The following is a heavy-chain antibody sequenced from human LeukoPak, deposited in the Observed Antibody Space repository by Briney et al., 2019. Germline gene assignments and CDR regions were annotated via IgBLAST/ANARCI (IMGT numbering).Heavy chain of an antibody. CDR1: GGSISSYY. J-gene: IGHJ4*02. D-gene: IGHD3-10*01. Sequence: SETLSLTCTVSGGSISSYYCSWIWHPPPQGKGLNWFIYYIVSTTYNPSLTSRVTISVDTSKNQFSLKLSSVTAADTAVYYCARAKPKNMVRGLIMRRESRYYFDYWGQGALVTVSS. CDR3: ARAKPKNMVRGLIMRRESRYYFDY. CDR2: IYYIVST. V-gene: IGHV4-59*12.